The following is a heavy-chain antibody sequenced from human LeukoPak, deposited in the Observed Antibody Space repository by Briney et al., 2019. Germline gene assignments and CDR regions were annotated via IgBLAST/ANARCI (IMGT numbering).Heavy chain of an antibody. Sequence: SETLSLTCTVSGASINNNFWTWIRQPPGKGLEWRGYINYSGSTTYSPSLTSRLTISVDTSNNQFSLKLSSVTAAETGVYYCARHRGGSSGHLPYWGQGTLVTVSS. CDR2: INYSGST. D-gene: IGHD3-22*01. CDR3: ARHRGGSSGHLPY. J-gene: IGHJ4*02. CDR1: GASINNNF. V-gene: IGHV4-59*08.